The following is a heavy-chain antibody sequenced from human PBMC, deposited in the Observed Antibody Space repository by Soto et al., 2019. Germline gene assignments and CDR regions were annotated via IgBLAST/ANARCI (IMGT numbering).Heavy chain of an antibody. D-gene: IGHD5-18*01. CDR2: IYHSGST. J-gene: IGHJ6*02. V-gene: IGHV4-4*02. CDR1: GGSISSSNW. CDR3: AREQATAMVDYYYGMNI. Sequence: QVQLQESGPGLVKPSVTLSLTCAVSGGSISSSNWWSWVRQPPGKGMDWIGEIYHSGSTNYNPHLMSRVHIQKDKTNNQCSQKLSSVTAANKAGYYYAREQATAMVDYYYGMNIWGRVTTVTV.